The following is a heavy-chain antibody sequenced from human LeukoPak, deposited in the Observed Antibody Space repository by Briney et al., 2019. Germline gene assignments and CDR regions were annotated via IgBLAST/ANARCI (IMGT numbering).Heavy chain of an antibody. Sequence: PSETLSLTCTVSGGSISSYYWSWIRQPPGKGLEWIGYIYYSGSTNYNPSLKSRVTISVDTSKNQFSLKLSSVTAADTAVYYCARPYSSGWYRLGAFDIWGQGTMVTVSS. D-gene: IGHD6-19*01. CDR2: IYYSGST. V-gene: IGHV4-59*08. CDR1: GGSISSYY. CDR3: ARPYSSGWYRLGAFDI. J-gene: IGHJ3*02.